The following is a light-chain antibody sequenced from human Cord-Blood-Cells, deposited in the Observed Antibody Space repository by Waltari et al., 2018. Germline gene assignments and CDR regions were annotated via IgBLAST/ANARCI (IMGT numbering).Light chain of an antibody. J-gene: IGLJ1*01. CDR1: SSDVGGYNH. Sequence: QSALTQPRSVSGSPRQSVTISCTGTSSDVGGYNHVSWYQQHPGKAPKLMIYDVSKRPSGVPDRFSGSKSGNTASLTISGLQAEDEADYYCCSYAGSYTFFGTGTKVTVL. CDR2: DVS. CDR3: CSYAGSYTF. V-gene: IGLV2-11*01.